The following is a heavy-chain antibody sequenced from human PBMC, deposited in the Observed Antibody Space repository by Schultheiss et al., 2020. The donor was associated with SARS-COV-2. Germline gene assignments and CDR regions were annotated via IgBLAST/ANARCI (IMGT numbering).Heavy chain of an antibody. J-gene: IGHJ4*02. Sequence: SETLSLTCTVSGGSISSYYWSWIRQPPGKGLEWIGYIYYSGSTNYNPSLKSRLIISVDKSKNQFSLKLTSVTAADTAVYYCAKVKGGNLDYWGQGTLVTVSS. D-gene: IGHD3-16*01. V-gene: IGHV4-59*12. CDR3: AKVKGGNLDY. CDR1: GGSISSYY. CDR2: IYYSGST.